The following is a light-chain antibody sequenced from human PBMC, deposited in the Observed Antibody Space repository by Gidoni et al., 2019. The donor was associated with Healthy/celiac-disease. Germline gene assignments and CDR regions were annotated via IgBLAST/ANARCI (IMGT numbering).Light chain of an antibody. CDR1: QSISSW. J-gene: IGKJ3*01. CDR3: QQYNSYSCT. CDR2: KAS. Sequence: DIQMTQSPSTLSASVGDRVTLTCRASQSISSWLAWYQQKPGKAPKLLIYKASSLESGVPSRFSGSGSGTEFTLTISSLQPDDFATYYCQQYNSYSCTFGPGTKVDIK. V-gene: IGKV1-5*03.